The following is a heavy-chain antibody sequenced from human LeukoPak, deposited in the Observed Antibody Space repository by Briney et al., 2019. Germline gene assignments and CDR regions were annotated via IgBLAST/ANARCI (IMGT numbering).Heavy chain of an antibody. CDR1: GYTFTSYG. CDR2: ISAYNGNT. J-gene: IGHJ4*02. Sequence: ASVKVSCKASGYTFTSYGISWVRQAPGQGLEWMGWISAYNGNTNYAQKLQGRVTMTRDTSISTAYMELSRLRSDDTAVYYCARDLMTYSSFDYWGQGTLVTVSS. V-gene: IGHV1-18*01. D-gene: IGHD6-13*01. CDR3: ARDLMTYSSFDY.